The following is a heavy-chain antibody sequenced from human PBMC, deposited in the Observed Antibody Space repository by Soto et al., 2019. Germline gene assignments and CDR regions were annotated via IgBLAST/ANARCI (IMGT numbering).Heavy chain of an antibody. CDR2: IYYSGST. CDR1: GGSISSYY. Sequence: SETLSLTCTVSGGSISSYYWSWIRQPPGKGLEWIGYIYYSGSTNYNPSLKSRVTISVDTSKNQFSLKLSSVTAADTAVYYCAALGEIPNYYYYYMDVWGKGTTVTVYS. V-gene: IGHV4-59*08. J-gene: IGHJ6*03. CDR3: AALGEIPNYYYYYMDV. D-gene: IGHD3-10*01.